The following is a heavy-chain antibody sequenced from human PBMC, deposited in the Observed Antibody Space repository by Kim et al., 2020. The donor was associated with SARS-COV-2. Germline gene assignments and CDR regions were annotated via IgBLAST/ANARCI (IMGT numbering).Heavy chain of an antibody. CDR3: ARGSAMLWFGEPFDY. D-gene: IGHD3-10*01. J-gene: IGHJ4*01. Sequence: GGSLRLSCAASGFTFSSYAMHWVRQAPGKGLEWVAVISYDGSNKYYADSVKGRFTISRDNSKNTLYLQMNSLRAEDTAVYYCARGSAMLWFGEPFDYWG. CDR2: ISYDGSNK. CDR1: GFTFSSYA. V-gene: IGHV3-30*04.